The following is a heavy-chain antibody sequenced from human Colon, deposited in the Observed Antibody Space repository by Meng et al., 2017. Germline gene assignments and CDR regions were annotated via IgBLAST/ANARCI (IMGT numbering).Heavy chain of an antibody. CDR2: IYQSGST. D-gene: IGHD4-23*01. CDR3: ARVPTTVDPFES. J-gene: IGHJ4*02. Sequence: SVPGPLKPSGTLSLTCTVSGGPISSNNWWSWVRQSPGRGLEWIGEIYQSGSTNYSPSLKSRVTISLDKSKNQFSLKVSYMTAADTAVYFCARVPTTVDPFESWGQGTLVTVSS. CDR1: GGPISSNNW. V-gene: IGHV4-4*02.